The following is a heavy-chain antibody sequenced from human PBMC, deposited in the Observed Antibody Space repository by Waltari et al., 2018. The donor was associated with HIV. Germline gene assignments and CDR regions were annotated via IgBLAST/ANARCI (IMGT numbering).Heavy chain of an antibody. J-gene: IGHJ4*02. CDR1: GGSFSGYY. Sequence: QVQLQQWGAGLLQPSETLSLTCAVYGGSFSGYYWSWIRQPPGKGLEWSGEIKQSGSTNYNPSLKSLVTISVDTSKNQFSLKLSSVTAADTAVYYCARFVYDYGLCDYWGQGTLVTVSS. D-gene: IGHD4-17*01. CDR3: ARFVYDYGLCDY. V-gene: IGHV4-34*01. CDR2: IKQSGST.